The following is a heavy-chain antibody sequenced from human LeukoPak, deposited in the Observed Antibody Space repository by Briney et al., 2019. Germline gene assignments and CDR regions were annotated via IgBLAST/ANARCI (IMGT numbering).Heavy chain of an antibody. CDR2: IYPGDSDT. CDR1: GYSFTSYW. D-gene: IGHD3-22*01. J-gene: IGHJ4*02. Sequence: GESLKISCKGSGYSFTSYWIGWVRQLPGKGLEWMGIIYPGDSDTRYSPFFQGQVTISADKSISTAYLQWSSLKASDTAMYYCARQEYYYDSSGYYPVGFDYWGQGTLVTVSS. V-gene: IGHV5-51*01. CDR3: ARQEYYYDSSGYYPVGFDY.